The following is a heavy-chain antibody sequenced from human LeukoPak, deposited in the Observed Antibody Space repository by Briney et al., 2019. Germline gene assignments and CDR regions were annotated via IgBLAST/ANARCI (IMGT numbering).Heavy chain of an antibody. CDR1: GGSFSGYY. CDR3: ASRFYHENSGHHTNRNWFDP. Sequence: SETLSLTCAVYGGSFSGYYWSWIRQPPGKGLEWIGEINHSGSTNYIPSLKSRVTISVDTSKNQFSLKLNSVTAADTAVYYCASRFYHENSGHHTNRNWFDPWGQGILVTVSS. CDR2: INHSGST. D-gene: IGHD3-22*01. J-gene: IGHJ5*02. V-gene: IGHV4-34*01.